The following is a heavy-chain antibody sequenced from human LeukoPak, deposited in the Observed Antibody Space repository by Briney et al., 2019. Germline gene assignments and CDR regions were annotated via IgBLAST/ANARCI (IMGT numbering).Heavy chain of an antibody. D-gene: IGHD5-18*01. Sequence: PSETLSLTCTVSGGSISSGSYYWGWIRQPPGKGLEWIGSIYYSGSTYYNSSLKSRVTISVDTSKNQFSLKLSSVTAADTAVYYCARAFSAGYSYGYHYNYYMDVWGKGTTVTVSS. J-gene: IGHJ6*03. CDR1: GGSISSGSYY. V-gene: IGHV4-39*01. CDR3: ARAFSAGYSYGYHYNYYMDV. CDR2: IYYSGST.